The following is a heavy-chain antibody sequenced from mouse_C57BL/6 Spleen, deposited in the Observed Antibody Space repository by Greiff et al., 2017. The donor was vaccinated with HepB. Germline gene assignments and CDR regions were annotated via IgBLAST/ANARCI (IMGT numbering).Heavy chain of an antibody. Sequence: EVQRVESGGGLVKPGGSLKLSCAASGFTFSDYGMHWVRQAPEKGLEWVAYISSGSSTIYYADTVKGRFTISRDNAKNTLFLQMTSLRSEDTAMYYCARGHYGNYGYAMDYWGQGTSVTVSS. J-gene: IGHJ4*01. V-gene: IGHV5-17*01. CDR1: GFTFSDYG. CDR3: ARGHYGNYGYAMDY. D-gene: IGHD2-1*01. CDR2: ISSGSSTI.